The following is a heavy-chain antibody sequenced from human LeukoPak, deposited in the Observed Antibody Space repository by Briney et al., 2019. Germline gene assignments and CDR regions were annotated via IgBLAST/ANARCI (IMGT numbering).Heavy chain of an antibody. Sequence: GGSLRLSCAASGFTFRSYGMHWVRQAPGKGLEWVAIIRYDGTNKYYADSVKGRFTISRDNSKNTLYLEMNSLIPEDTALYYCAKPQEADLWVPDYWGQGTLVTVSS. J-gene: IGHJ4*02. CDR1: GFTFRSYG. D-gene: IGHD3-3*01. V-gene: IGHV3-30*02. CDR2: IRYDGTNK. CDR3: AKPQEADLWVPDY.